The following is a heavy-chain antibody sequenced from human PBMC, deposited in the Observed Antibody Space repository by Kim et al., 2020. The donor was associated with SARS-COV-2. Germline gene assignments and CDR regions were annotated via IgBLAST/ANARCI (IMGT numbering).Heavy chain of an antibody. J-gene: IGHJ4*02. Sequence: GGSLILSCAASGFTFSSSGMHWVRQAPGKGLEWVAVISYDGSNKYYADSVKGRFTISRDNSKNTLYLQMNSLRAEDTAVYYCAKDRSSSWSLDYWGQGTLVTVSS. CDR2: ISYDGSNK. CDR3: AKDRSSSWSLDY. CDR1: GFTFSSSG. V-gene: IGHV3-30*18. D-gene: IGHD6-13*01.